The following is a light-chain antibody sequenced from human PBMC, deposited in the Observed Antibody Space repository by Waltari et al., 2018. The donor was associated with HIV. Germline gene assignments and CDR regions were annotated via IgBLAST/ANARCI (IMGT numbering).Light chain of an antibody. V-gene: IGKV3-15*01. J-gene: IGKJ1*01. Sequence: EIVMTQSPATLSVSPGERATLSCRASQSVSSNLAWYQQKPGQAPRLLIYGASIRATGSPARFSGSGSGTEFTLTISSLQSEDFAVYYCQQYNNWLRTFGQGTKVEIK. CDR3: QQYNNWLRT. CDR2: GAS. CDR1: QSVSSN.